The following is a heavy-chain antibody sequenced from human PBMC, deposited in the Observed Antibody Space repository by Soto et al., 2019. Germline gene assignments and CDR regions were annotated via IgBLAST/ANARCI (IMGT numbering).Heavy chain of an antibody. CDR3: ARDRVVAAYFYYYGMDV. D-gene: IGHD2-15*01. CDR2: IYYSGST. Sequence: SETLSLTCTVSGGSISSGDYYWSWIRQPPGKGLEWIGYIYYSGSTYYNPSLKSRVTISVDTSKNQFSLKLSSVTAADTAVYYCARDRVVAAYFYYYGMDVWGQGTTVTVSS. J-gene: IGHJ6*02. CDR1: GGSISSGDYY. V-gene: IGHV4-30-4*01.